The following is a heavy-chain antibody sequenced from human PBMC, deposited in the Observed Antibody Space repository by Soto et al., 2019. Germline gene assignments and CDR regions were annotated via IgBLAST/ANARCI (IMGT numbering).Heavy chain of an antibody. Sequence: QVQLVESGGGVVQPGRYLRLSCAASGFTFSSYAMHWVRQAPGKGLEWVAVISYDGSNKYYADSVKGRFTISRDNSKNTLYLQMNSLRAEDTAVYYCAREQNGAFDIWGQGTMVTVSS. CDR2: ISYDGSNK. D-gene: IGHD1-1*01. CDR1: GFTFSSYA. J-gene: IGHJ3*02. CDR3: AREQNGAFDI. V-gene: IGHV3-30-3*01.